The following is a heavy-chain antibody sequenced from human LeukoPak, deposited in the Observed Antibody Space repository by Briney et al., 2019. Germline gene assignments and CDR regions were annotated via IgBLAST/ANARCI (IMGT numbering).Heavy chain of an antibody. CDR1: GGAISSGSYY. CDR2: IYTSGST. D-gene: IGHD4-17*01. V-gene: IGHV4-61*02. CDR3: ATGTVTTVAY. Sequence: SETLSLTCTVSGGAISSGSYYWSWIRQPAGKGLEWIGRIYTSGSTNYNPSLKSRVTISVDTSKNQFSLKLSSVTAADTAVYYCATGTVTTVAYWGQGTLVTVSS. J-gene: IGHJ4*02.